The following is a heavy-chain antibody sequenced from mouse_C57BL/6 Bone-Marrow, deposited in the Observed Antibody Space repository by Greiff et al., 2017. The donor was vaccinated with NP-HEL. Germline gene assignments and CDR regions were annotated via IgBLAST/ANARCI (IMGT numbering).Heavy chain of an antibody. D-gene: IGHD4-1*02. CDR3: ATNWDVGWYFDV. CDR1: GFSLTSYG. V-gene: IGHV2-2*01. CDR2: IWSGGST. J-gene: IGHJ1*03. Sequence: QVHVKQSGPGLVQPSQSLSITCTVSGFSLTSYGVHWVRQSPGKGLEWLGVIWSGGSTDYNAAFISRLSISKDNSKSQVFFKMNSLQADDTAIYYCATNWDVGWYFDVWGTGTTVTVSS.